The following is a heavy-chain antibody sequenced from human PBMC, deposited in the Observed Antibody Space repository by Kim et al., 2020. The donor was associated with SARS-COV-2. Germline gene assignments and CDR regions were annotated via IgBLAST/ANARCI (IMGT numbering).Heavy chain of an antibody. CDR3: ARDPPTGGYSFDI. J-gene: IGHJ3*02. V-gene: IGHV1-3*01. D-gene: IGHD3-10*01. Sequence: ASVKVSCKASGYTFTSYAIHWVRQAPGQRLEWMGWINAGNGNTKYSQKFQGRVTITRDTSASTAYMELSSLRSEDTAVYYCARDPPTGGYSFDIWGQGTMVTVSS. CDR1: GYTFTSYA. CDR2: INAGNGNT.